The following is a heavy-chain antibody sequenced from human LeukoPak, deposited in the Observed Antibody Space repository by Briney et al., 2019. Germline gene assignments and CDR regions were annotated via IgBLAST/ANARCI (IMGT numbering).Heavy chain of an antibody. CDR2: ISGSGST. CDR3: ARGPYSYDSSGAFDI. CDR1: GDSISSGDYY. D-gene: IGHD3-22*01. J-gene: IGHJ3*02. V-gene: IGHV4-61*02. Sequence: SETLSLTCTVSGDSISSGDYYWSWIRQPAGKGLEWIGRISGSGSTNYNPSLKSRVTISVDTSKNQFSLKLSSVTAADTAVYFCARGPYSYDSSGAFDIWGQGTMVTVSS.